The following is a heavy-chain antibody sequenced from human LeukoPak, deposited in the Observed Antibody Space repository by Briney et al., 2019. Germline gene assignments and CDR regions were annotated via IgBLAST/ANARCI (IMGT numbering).Heavy chain of an antibody. CDR3: ARGQAGRDAFDI. Sequence: SETLSLTCTVSGGSISSSYWSWIRQPPGKGLEWIGYIYYSGSTNYNPSLKSRVTISVDTSKNQFSLKLSSVTAADTAVYYCARGQAGRDAFDIWGQGTMVTVSS. J-gene: IGHJ3*02. CDR1: GGSISSSY. CDR2: IYYSGST. D-gene: IGHD6-19*01. V-gene: IGHV4-59*01.